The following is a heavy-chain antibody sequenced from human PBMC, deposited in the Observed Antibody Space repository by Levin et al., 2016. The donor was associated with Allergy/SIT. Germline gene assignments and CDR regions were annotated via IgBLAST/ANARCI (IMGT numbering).Heavy chain of an antibody. D-gene: IGHD1-26*01. CDR3: ARNRIVGAFNWFDP. CDR1: GFRFSTFA. Sequence: GGSLRLSCAASGFRFSTFALHWVRQAPGKGLEWVAAMSYDGGNKYYADSVKGRFTISRDNAKNSLYLQMNSLRAEDTAVYSCARNRIVGAFNWFDPWGQGTVVTVSS. CDR2: MSYDGGNK. J-gene: IGHJ5*02. V-gene: IGHV3-30-3*01.